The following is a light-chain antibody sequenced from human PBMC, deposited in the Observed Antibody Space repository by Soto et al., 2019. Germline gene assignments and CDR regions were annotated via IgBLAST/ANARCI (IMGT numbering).Light chain of an antibody. Sequence: SVIAQPASVSGPPGQSITISCAGTSSDVGGYTYVSWYQQHPGKAPKLMIYDVSNRPSGVSNRFSGSKSGNTASLTISGLQAEDEADYYCTSYTSSSTPYVFGGGTKVTVL. V-gene: IGLV2-14*01. CDR2: DVS. CDR3: TSYTSSSTPYV. J-gene: IGLJ1*01. CDR1: SSDVGGYTY.